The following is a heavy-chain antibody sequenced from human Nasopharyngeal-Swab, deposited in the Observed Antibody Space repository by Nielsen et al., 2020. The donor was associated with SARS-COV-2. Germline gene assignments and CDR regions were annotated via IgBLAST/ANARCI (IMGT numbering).Heavy chain of an antibody. CDR3: ARGKVEVTMIVVVITTGSYYFDY. D-gene: IGHD3-22*01. Sequence: WIRQPPGKGLEWIGYIYYSGSTNYNPSLKSRVTISLDPSKNQFSLKLSSVTAADAAVYYCARGKVEVTMIVVVITTGSYYFDYWGRGTLVTVSS. V-gene: IGHV4-59*12. CDR2: IYYSGST. J-gene: IGHJ4*02.